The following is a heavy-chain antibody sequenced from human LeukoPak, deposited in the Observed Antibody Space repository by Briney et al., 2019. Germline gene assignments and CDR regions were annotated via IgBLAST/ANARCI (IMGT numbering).Heavy chain of an antibody. CDR1: GGSFSGYY. D-gene: IGHD1-1*01. J-gene: IGHJ4*02. Sequence: SETLSLTCAVYGGSFSGYYWNWIRQPPGKGLEWIGSIYHSGSTYYNPSLKSRVTISVDTSKNQFSLKLSSVTAADTAVYYCARGIWNYFDYWGQGTLVTVSS. V-gene: IGHV4-34*01. CDR3: ARGIWNYFDY. CDR2: IYHSGST.